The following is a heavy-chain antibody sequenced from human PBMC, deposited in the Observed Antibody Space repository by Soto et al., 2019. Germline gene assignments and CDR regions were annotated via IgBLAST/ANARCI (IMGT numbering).Heavy chain of an antibody. CDR1: GLAFSNHA. CDR3: AFWGGYNSNYFGPFDF. Sequence: AGGSLRLSCAVSGLAFSNHAVTWVRQTPGRGLEWVSSVTGSGDATYYADSVKGRFTISRDNSKDTLYLQMYSLGAEDTAVYYCAFWGGYNSNYFGPFDFWGQGTLVTVSS. CDR2: VTGSGDAT. D-gene: IGHD1-7*01. V-gene: IGHV3-23*01. J-gene: IGHJ4*02.